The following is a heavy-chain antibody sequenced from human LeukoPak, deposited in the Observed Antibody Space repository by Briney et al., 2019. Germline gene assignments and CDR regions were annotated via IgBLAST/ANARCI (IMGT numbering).Heavy chain of an antibody. CDR2: MNPNSGGT. Sequence: ASVKVSCKASGYTFTSYDINWVRQATGQGLEWMGWMNPNSGGTNYAQKFQGRVTMTRGTSISTAYMELSRLRSDDTAVYYCARDDPSIVRGVIIELFDYWGQGTLVTVSS. D-gene: IGHD3-10*01. CDR3: ARDDPSIVRGVIIELFDY. CDR1: GYTFTSYD. V-gene: IGHV1-2*02. J-gene: IGHJ4*02.